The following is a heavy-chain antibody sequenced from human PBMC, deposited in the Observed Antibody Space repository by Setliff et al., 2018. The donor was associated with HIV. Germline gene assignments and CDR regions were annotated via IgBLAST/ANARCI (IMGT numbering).Heavy chain of an antibody. CDR1: GGSINNDIYF. V-gene: IGHV4-39*01. Sequence: SETLSLTCSVSGGSINNDIYFWSWIRQHPGKGLQWIGSIYFTGDSYYDPSLKSRVTISVDTSKNQFSLKLSSVTAADTAVYYCARHGVDDTSANYFRFGVHDHWGQGTLVTVSS. J-gene: IGHJ4*02. CDR3: ARHGVDDTSANYFRFGVHDH. CDR2: IYFTGDS. D-gene: IGHD3-22*01.